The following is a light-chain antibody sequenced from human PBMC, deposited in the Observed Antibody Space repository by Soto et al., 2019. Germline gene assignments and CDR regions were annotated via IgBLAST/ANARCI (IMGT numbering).Light chain of an antibody. Sequence: QSVLTQPASVSGSPGQSVTISCTGTSSDVGGYDYVSWYQQHPGKAPKFMIYEVTNRPSGVSHRFSGSKSGNTASLTISGLQAEEEADYYCSSYTTTSTYVFGPGTKVTV. CDR2: EVT. J-gene: IGLJ1*01. V-gene: IGLV2-14*01. CDR1: SSDVGGYDY. CDR3: SSYTTTSTYV.